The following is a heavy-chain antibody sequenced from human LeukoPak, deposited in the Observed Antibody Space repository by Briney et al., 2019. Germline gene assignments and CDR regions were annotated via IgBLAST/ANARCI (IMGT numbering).Heavy chain of an antibody. V-gene: IGHV4-39*01. CDR2: IYNSGKT. CDR1: GGSLSSGSYY. D-gene: IGHD4-23*01. Sequence: SETLSLTCTVSGGSLSSGSYYWGWSRQPPGKGLEWIGNIYNSGKTHYNPSLQSRVSISVDPSQNQSSLKLTSVTAADTAVFYCARLLRGGNYGYWFDPWGQGNLLTVSS. CDR3: ARLLRGGNYGYWFDP. J-gene: IGHJ5*02.